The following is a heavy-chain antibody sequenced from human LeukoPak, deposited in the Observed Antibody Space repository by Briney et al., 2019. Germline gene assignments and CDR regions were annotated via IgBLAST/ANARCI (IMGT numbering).Heavy chain of an antibody. D-gene: IGHD4-17*01. CDR2: ISASGGRT. Sequence: GGSLRLSCAASGFRFSDFAMSWVRQAPEQGLECVSVISASGGRTYSAESVKARFTISRDNSKNTLYLEMNSLTADDTAVYYCAKGHSDFGTGFDLWGQGTLVTVS. J-gene: IGHJ4*02. CDR1: GFRFSDFA. V-gene: IGHV3-23*01. CDR3: AKGHSDFGTGFDL.